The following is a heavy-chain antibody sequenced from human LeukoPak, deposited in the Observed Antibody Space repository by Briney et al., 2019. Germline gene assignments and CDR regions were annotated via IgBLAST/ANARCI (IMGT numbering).Heavy chain of an antibody. D-gene: IGHD4-17*01. CDR1: GFTFIHYA. CDR2: ISGIGGST. CDR3: AKDRRKTTVTTLDY. Sequence: PGGSLRLSCAASGFTFIHYAISWVRQAPGKGLEWVSTISGIGGSTYYADSVKGRFTISRDNSKNMLYLQMNSLRAEDTAVYYCAKDRRKTTVTTLDYWGQGTLVTVSS. V-gene: IGHV3-23*01. J-gene: IGHJ4*02.